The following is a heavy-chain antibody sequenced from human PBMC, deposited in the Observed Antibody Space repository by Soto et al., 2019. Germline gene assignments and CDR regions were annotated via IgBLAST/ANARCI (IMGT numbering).Heavy chain of an antibody. CDR3: ARHTHIYGSGSFYGPYDY. D-gene: IGHD3-10*01. CDR2: INHSGST. J-gene: IGHJ4*02. CDR1: GGSFSGSY. V-gene: IGHV4-34*01. Sequence: SETLSLTCAVYGGSFSGSYWSGIGQPPGKGLERIGEINHSGSTNDNPSLKSRVTISVDTPKNQFSLKLSSVTAADTAVYYCARHTHIYGSGSFYGPYDYWGQGTLVTVSS.